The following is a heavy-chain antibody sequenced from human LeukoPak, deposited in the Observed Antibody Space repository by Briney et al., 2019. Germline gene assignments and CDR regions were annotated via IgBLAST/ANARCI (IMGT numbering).Heavy chain of an antibody. J-gene: IGHJ4*02. CDR1: GFTFTNAW. CDR2: IKSKGDGETT. V-gene: IGHV3-15*01. CDR3: ATDLGLTMIRGVIVH. Sequence: PGESPRLSCAGSGFTFTNAWMTWVRQAPAKGLEWVGRIKSKGDGETTDYAAPVKGRFTMSRDDSKATLYLQMNILEAEDTAVYYCATDLGLTMIRGVIVHWGQGALVTVFS. D-gene: IGHD3-10*01.